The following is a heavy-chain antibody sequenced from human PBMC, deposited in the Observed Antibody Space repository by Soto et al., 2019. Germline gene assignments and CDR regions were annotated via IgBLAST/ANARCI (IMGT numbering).Heavy chain of an antibody. J-gene: IGHJ4*02. CDR1: GFTFSSYS. D-gene: IGHD6-6*01. CDR2: ISSSSSYI. CDR3: ARDNIAARPRYFDY. Sequence: GGSLRLSCAASGFTFSSYSMNWVRQAPGKGLEWVSSISSSSSYIYYADSVKGRFTISRDNAKNSLYLQMNSLRAEDTAVYYCARDNIAARPRYFDYWGQRTLVTVSS. V-gene: IGHV3-21*01.